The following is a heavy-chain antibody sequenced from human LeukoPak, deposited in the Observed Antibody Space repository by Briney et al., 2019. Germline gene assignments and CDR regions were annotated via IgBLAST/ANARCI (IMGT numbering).Heavy chain of an antibody. Sequence: GGSLRLSCAASGFTFSGYYMSWIRQAPGKGLEWVSHISESGTIIYNADSVKGRLIISRDNAKSSLYLQMNSLRTEDTAVYYCARDVPASGWSLGYWGQGTLVTVSS. V-gene: IGHV3-11*04. CDR2: ISESGTII. CDR1: GFTFSGYY. D-gene: IGHD6-19*01. J-gene: IGHJ4*02. CDR3: ARDVPASGWSLGY.